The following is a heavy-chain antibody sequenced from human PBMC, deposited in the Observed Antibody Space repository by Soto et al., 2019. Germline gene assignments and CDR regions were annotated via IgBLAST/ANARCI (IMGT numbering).Heavy chain of an antibody. J-gene: IGHJ4*02. Sequence: PGGSLRLSCAASGFTFSSYAMSWVRQAPGKGPEWVGRIKSKTDGGTTDYAAPVKGRFTISRDDSENTLYLQMNSLKTEDTAVYYCSHGYYQYFESWGQGTLVTVSS. CDR3: SHGYYQYFES. CDR1: GFTFSSYA. D-gene: IGHD5-18*01. CDR2: IKSKTDGGTT. V-gene: IGHV3-15*01.